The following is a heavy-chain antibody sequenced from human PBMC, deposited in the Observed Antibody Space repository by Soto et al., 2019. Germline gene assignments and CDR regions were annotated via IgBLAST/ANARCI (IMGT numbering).Heavy chain of an antibody. CDR2: IWYDGSDK. Sequence: PGGSLRLSCAASGFTFSSYGMHWVRQAPGKGLEWVSVIWYDGSDKYYADSVKGRFTISRDNSKNTLYLQMNSLRAEDTAVYYCARENSGDGYNYLDYWGQGTLVTVSS. CDR3: ARENSGDGYNYLDY. J-gene: IGHJ4*02. V-gene: IGHV3-33*01. CDR1: GFTFSSYG. D-gene: IGHD5-12*01.